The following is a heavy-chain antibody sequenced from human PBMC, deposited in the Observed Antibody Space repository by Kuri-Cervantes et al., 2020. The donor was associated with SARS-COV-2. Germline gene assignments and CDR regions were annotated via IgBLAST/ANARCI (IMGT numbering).Heavy chain of an antibody. CDR3: ARVPFFSASRWYFDL. CDR1: GSTFSSYG. Sequence: GESLKISCAASGSTFSSYGMHWVRQAPGKGLEWVAVILYVGSNKYYADSVKGRFTVSRDNSKNTLYLQMNSLRAEDTAVYYCARVPFFSASRWYFDLWGRGTLVTDSS. CDR2: ILYVGSNK. D-gene: IGHD2/OR15-2a*01. V-gene: IGHV3-33*08. J-gene: IGHJ2*01.